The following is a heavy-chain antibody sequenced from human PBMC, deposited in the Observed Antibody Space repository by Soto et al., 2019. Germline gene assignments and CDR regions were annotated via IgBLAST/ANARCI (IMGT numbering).Heavy chain of an antibody. CDR3: ARDPGSSWSYYYGMDV. J-gene: IGHJ6*02. CDR2: ISAYNGNT. D-gene: IGHD6-13*01. CDR1: GYTFTSYG. V-gene: IGHV1-18*01. Sequence: ASVKVSCKASGYTFTSYGISWVRQAPGQGLEWMGWISAYNGNTNYAQKLQGRVTMTTDTSTSTAYMELRSLRSDDTAVYYCARDPGSSWSYYYGMDVWGQGTTVTVSS.